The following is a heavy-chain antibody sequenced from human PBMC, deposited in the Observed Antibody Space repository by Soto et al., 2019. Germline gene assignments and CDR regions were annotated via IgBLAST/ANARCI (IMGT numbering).Heavy chain of an antibody. D-gene: IGHD2-15*01. CDR3: ARVYCSPGSCYSLFRSGMDV. CDR2: ISYDGSNK. CDR1: GFTFNNYA. Sequence: GRSLRLSCGASGFTFNNYAMHWVRQAPGKGLEWVAVISYDGSNKYYTDSVRGRVTITRDNAKNTLYLQMNSLRGEDTAVYYCARVYCSPGSCYSLFRSGMDVSGQGATLTVCS. V-gene: IGHV3-30-3*01. J-gene: IGHJ6*02.